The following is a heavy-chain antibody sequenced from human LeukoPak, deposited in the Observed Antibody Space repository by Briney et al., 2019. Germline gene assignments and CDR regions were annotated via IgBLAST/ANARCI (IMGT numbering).Heavy chain of an antibody. D-gene: IGHD3-9*01. Sequence: GGSLRLSCAASGFTLSSYAMSWVRQAPGKGLEWVSAISGSGGSTYYADSVKGRFTISRDNSKNTLYLQMNSLRAEDTAVYYCAKGVLRYFDPRPFWGQGTLVTVSS. CDR3: AKGVLRYFDPRPF. J-gene: IGHJ4*02. CDR1: GFTLSSYA. V-gene: IGHV3-23*01. CDR2: ISGSGGST.